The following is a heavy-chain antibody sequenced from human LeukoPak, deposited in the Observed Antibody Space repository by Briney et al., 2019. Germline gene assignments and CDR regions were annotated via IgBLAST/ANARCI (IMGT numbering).Heavy chain of an antibody. Sequence: SETLSLTCTVSGGSISSSSYYWGWIRQPPGKGLEWIGSIYYSGSTYYNPSLKSRVTISVDTSKNQFSLKLSSVTAADTAVYYCARDPHPTYYYDSSGPDWGQGTLVTVSS. CDR1: GGSISSSSYY. CDR3: ARDPHPTYYYDSSGPD. CDR2: IYYSGST. J-gene: IGHJ4*02. D-gene: IGHD3-22*01. V-gene: IGHV4-39*07.